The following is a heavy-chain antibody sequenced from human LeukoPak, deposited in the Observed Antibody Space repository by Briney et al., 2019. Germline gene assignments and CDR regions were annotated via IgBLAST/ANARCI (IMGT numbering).Heavy chain of an antibody. CDR2: IYSSGST. Sequence: PSETLSLTCTVSGGSISGYYWSWIRQPAGKGLEWIGRIYSSGSTNYNPSLKSRVTMSVDTSKNQLSLNLSSVTAADTAVYYCARGDSTNQDGDYYGLDVWGQGTTVTVSS. J-gene: IGHJ6*02. CDR1: GGSISGYY. CDR3: ARGDSTNQDGDYYGLDV. D-gene: IGHD5/OR15-5a*01. V-gene: IGHV4-4*07.